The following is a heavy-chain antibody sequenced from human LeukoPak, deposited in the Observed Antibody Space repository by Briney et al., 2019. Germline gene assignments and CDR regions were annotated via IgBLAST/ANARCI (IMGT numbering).Heavy chain of an antibody. CDR1: GYTFTSYG. Sequence: ASVKVSCKASGYTFTSYGISWVRQAPGQVLEWLGWISTYNGNTHYAQKLQGRVTMTTDTSTTTAYMELRSLRSDDTAVYYCARDYRTGFDYWGQGTLVTVSS. CDR3: ARDYRTGFDY. D-gene: IGHD7-27*01. CDR2: ISTYNGNT. J-gene: IGHJ4*02. V-gene: IGHV1-18*01.